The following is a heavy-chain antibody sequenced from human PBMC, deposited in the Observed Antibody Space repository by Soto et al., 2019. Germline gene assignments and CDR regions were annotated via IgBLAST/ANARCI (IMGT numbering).Heavy chain of an antibody. Sequence: QVQLVQSGAEVKKPGSSVKVSCKASGGTFSNYAINWVRQAPGQGLEWMEGITPLVTTANYAQNYRGRVTITADKSTSTAYMELSRLRSEDTAVYYCARTGNSEFDYWGQGTLVTVSS. J-gene: IGHJ4*02. V-gene: IGHV1-69*14. CDR2: ITPLVTTA. CDR1: GGTFSNYA. D-gene: IGHD1-7*01. CDR3: ARTGNSEFDY.